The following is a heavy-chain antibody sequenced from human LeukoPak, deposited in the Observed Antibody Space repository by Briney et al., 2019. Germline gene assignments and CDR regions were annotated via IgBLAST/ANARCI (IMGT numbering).Heavy chain of an antibody. Sequence: SETLSLTCTVSGGSISNYYWSWIRQPPRKGLEWIGYVYYTGSTSYNPSLKSRVTISGDTSKNQFSLKLSSVAAADTAVYYCTRRGGSSSSDWFDPWGQGTLVIVSS. CDR3: TRRGGSSSSDWFDP. J-gene: IGHJ5*02. D-gene: IGHD6-6*01. CDR1: GGSISNYY. CDR2: VYYTGST. V-gene: IGHV4-59*08.